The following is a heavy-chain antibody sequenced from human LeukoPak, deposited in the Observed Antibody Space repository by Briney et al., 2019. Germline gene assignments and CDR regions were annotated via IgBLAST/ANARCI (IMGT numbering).Heavy chain of an antibody. D-gene: IGHD4-17*01. V-gene: IGHV4-4*07. Sequence: SETLSLTCTVSGGSISSYYWSWIRQPAGKGLEWIGHIYTSGSTNYNPSLESRVTMSVDTSKNQFSLKLSSVTAADTAVYYCARVLPKGGHYGDYGFDYWGQGTLVTVSS. CDR1: GGSISSYY. CDR3: ARVLPKGGHYGDYGFDY. J-gene: IGHJ4*02. CDR2: IYTSGST.